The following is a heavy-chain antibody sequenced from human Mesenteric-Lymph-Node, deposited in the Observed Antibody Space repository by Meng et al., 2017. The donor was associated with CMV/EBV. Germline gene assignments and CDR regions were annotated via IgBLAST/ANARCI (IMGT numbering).Heavy chain of an antibody. Sequence: QITLKESGPTLVKPPQTLTLTLPFSGFSLSTSGVGVGWIRQPPGKALEWLALIYWDDDKRYSPSLKSRLTITKDTSKNKVVLTMTNMDPVDTATYYCAHSSGIAAAGPFYFDYWGQGTLVTVSS. CDR3: AHSSGIAAAGPFYFDY. CDR1: GFSLSTSGVG. J-gene: IGHJ4*02. V-gene: IGHV2-5*02. D-gene: IGHD6-13*01. CDR2: IYWDDDK.